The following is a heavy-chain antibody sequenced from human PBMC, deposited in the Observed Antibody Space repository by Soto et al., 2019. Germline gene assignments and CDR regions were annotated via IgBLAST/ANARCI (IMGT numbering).Heavy chain of an antibody. CDR2: INHSGST. J-gene: IGHJ4*02. D-gene: IGHD3-10*01. V-gene: IGHV4-34*01. CDR1: GGSFSGYY. Sequence: PSETLSLTCAVYGGSFSGYYWSWIRQPPGKGLEWIGEINHSGSTNYNPSLKSRVTISVDTSKNQFSLKLSSVTAADTAVYYCARGLVWVRGVIIKFDYWGQGTLVTVSS. CDR3: ARGLVWVRGVIIKFDY.